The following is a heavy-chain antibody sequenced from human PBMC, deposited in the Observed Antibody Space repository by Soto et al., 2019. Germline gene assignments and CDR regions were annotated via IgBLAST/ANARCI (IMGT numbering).Heavy chain of an antibody. Sequence: EVQLVESGGGLVQPGGSLRLSCAASGFTFSDHYMDWVRQAPGKGLEWVGRTRNKANSYTTEYAASVKGRFTISRDDSKNSLYLQMNSLKTEDTAVYYCARATYYYDSSGYGFDYWGQGTLVTVSS. CDR2: TRNKANSYTT. J-gene: IGHJ4*02. CDR3: ARATYYYDSSGYGFDY. CDR1: GFTFSDHY. D-gene: IGHD3-22*01. V-gene: IGHV3-72*01.